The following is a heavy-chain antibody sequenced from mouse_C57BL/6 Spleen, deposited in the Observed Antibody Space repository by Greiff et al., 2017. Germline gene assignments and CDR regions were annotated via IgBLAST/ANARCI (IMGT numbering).Heavy chain of an antibody. D-gene: IGHD2-4*01. CDR3: ARADYDGGFAY. CDR2: ISYDGGN. CDR1: GYSITSGYY. V-gene: IGHV3-6*01. J-gene: IGHJ3*01. Sequence: EVKLMESGPGLVKPSQSLSLTCSVTGYSITSGYYWNWIRQFPGNKLEWMGYISYDGGNNYNPSLKNRISITRDTSKNQFFLKLNSVTTEDTATYYCARADYDGGFAYWGQGTLVTVSA.